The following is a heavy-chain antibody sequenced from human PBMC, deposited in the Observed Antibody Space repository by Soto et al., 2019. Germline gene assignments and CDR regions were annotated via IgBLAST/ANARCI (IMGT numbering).Heavy chain of an antibody. Sequence: GGSLRLSCAASGFTFSRYNMNWVRQAPGKGLEWVSSVGTGSSYKYYADSVKGRFTVYRDNAKNSLYLQMNTLRADDTAVYYSARESAPGPVVDFWGQGTLVSVSS. CDR3: ARESAPGPVVDF. CDR2: VGTGSSYK. V-gene: IGHV3-21*01. J-gene: IGHJ3*01. CDR1: GFTFSRYN.